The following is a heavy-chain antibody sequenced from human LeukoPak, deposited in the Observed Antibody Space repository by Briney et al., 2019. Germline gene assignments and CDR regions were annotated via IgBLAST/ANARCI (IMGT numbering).Heavy chain of an antibody. D-gene: IGHD6-19*01. Sequence: SQTLSLTCAVSGDSVSSNSAAWNWIRQSPSRGLEWLGRTYYRSKWYNDYAVSVKSRITINPDTSKNQFSLQLNSVTPEDTAVYYCAREFAVAGEFLYYYMDVWGKGTTVTVSS. CDR1: GDSVSSNSAA. CDR2: TYYRSKWYN. CDR3: AREFAVAGEFLYYYMDV. V-gene: IGHV6-1*01. J-gene: IGHJ6*03.